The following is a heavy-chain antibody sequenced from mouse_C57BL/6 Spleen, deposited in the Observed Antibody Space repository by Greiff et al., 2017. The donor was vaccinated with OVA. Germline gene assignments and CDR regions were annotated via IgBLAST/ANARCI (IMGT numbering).Heavy chain of an antibody. Sequence: DVHLVESGGGLVQPGGSLKLSCAASGFTFSDYGMAWVRQAPRKGPEWVAFISNLAYSIYYADTVTGRFTISRENAKNTLYLEMSSLRSEDTAMYYCARLGDEAWFAYWGQGTLVTVSA. CDR3: ARLGDEAWFAY. J-gene: IGHJ3*01. CDR1: GFTFSDYG. V-gene: IGHV5-15*01. CDR2: ISNLAYSI.